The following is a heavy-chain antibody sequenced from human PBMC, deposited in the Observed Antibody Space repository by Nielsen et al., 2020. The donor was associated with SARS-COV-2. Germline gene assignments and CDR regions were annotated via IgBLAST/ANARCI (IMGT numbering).Heavy chain of an antibody. CDR2: INHSGST. Sequence: WIRQPPGKGLEWIGEINHSGSTNYNPSLKSRVTISVDTSKNQFSLKLSSVTAADTAVYYCARHLLPNYYDSSGYKGTDAFDIWGQGTMVTVSS. V-gene: IGHV4-34*13. D-gene: IGHD3-22*01. J-gene: IGHJ3*02. CDR3: ARHLLPNYYDSSGYKGTDAFDI.